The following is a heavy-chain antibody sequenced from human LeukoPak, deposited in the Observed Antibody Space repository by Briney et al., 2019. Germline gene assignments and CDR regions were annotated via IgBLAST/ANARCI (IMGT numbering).Heavy chain of an antibody. J-gene: IGHJ3*02. CDR3: AKSRSVDNAFDI. CDR1: GFTFGSYD. CDR2: VRGSGYDT. V-gene: IGHV3-23*01. D-gene: IGHD5-12*01. Sequence: GGSLRLTCAASGFTFGSYDMSWVRQAPGKGLEWVSAVRGSGYDTSYAHSVKGRFTISIDSSKNTRYLQKNALRAEDTAVYHCAKSRSVDNAFDIWGHATMVTVSS.